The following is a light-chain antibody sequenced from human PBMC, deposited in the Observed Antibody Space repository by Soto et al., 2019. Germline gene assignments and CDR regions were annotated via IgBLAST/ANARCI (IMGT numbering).Light chain of an antibody. V-gene: IGKV1-39*01. Sequence: DIQMTQSPSSLSASVGDRVSITCRPSQSISSYLNWYQQKPGKPPKLLIYAASSLQRGVPSRFSGSGSGTDFSLTISSLQPEDFATYYCQQSYSTPFTFGPGTKVDIK. J-gene: IGKJ3*01. CDR2: AAS. CDR1: QSISSY. CDR3: QQSYSTPFT.